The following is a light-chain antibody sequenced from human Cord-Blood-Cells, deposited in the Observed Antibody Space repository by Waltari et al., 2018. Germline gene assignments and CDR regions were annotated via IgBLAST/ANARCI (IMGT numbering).Light chain of an antibody. Sequence: QSALTQPASVSGSPGQSITISCTGTSSDVGGYNYVSWYQQHPDKAPKLMIYEVSNRPSGVSNRFSGLQAEDEADYYCSSYTSSSTLVVFGGGTKLTVL. CDR2: EVS. CDR1: SSDVGGYNY. V-gene: IGLV2-14*01. CDR3: SSYTSSSTLVV. J-gene: IGLJ3*02.